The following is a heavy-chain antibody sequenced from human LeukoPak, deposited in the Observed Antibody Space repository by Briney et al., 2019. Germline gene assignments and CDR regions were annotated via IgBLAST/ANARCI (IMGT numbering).Heavy chain of an antibody. J-gene: IGHJ4*02. CDR2: IKQDGSEK. D-gene: IGHD2-2*01. CDR1: GFTFSSYW. Sequence: PGGSLRLSCAASGFTFSSYWMSWVRQAPGKGLEWVANIKQDGSEKYYVDSVQGRFTISRDNAKNSLYLQMNSLRAEDTAVYYCARPFEGRYCSSTSCPGGFDYWGQGTLVTVSS. V-gene: IGHV3-7*01. CDR3: ARPFEGRYCSSTSCPGGFDY.